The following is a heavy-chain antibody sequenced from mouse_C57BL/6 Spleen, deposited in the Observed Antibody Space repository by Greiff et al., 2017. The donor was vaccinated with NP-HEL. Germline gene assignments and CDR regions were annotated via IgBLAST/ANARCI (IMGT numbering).Heavy chain of an antibody. CDR3: ARSNYGNYGFDY. CDR1: GYAFSSSW. Sequence: VQLQQSGPELVKPGASVKISCKASGYAFSSSWMNWVKQRPGKGLEWIGRIYPGDGDTNYNGKVKGKATLTADKSSSTAYMQLSSLTSEDSAVYFCARSNYGNYGFDYWGQGTTLTVSS. J-gene: IGHJ2*01. V-gene: IGHV1-82*01. D-gene: IGHD2-1*01. CDR2: IYPGDGDT.